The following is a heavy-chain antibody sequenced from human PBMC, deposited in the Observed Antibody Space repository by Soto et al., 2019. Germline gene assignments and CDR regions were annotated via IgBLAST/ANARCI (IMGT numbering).Heavy chain of an antibody. J-gene: IGHJ3*02. D-gene: IGHD3-9*01. Sequence: QVQLQESGPGLVKPSQTLSLTCTVSGGSISSGGYYWSWIRQHPGKGLEWIGYIYYSGSTYYNPSLKSRVTISVDTSKNQFSLKLSSVTAADTAVYYCARGGYFDWLPHAFDIWGQGTMVTVSS. CDR1: GGSISSGGYY. CDR2: IYYSGST. CDR3: ARGGYFDWLPHAFDI. V-gene: IGHV4-31*03.